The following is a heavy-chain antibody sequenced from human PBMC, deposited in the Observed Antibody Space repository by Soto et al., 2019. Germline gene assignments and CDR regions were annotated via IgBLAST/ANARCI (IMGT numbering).Heavy chain of an antibody. J-gene: IGHJ5*02. V-gene: IGHV4-39*01. CDR3: ARHSLALRKNNWFDP. D-gene: IGHD3-3*02. CDR2: IFYLGSS. CDR1: GDSIISSDFY. Sequence: SETLSLTCTVSGDSIISSDFYWGWVRQPPGKGLEWIGSIFYLGSSYYNPSLKSRVTMSVDTSKNQFSLRLRSVTAADTALYFCARHSLALRKNNWFDPWGQGIMVTVST.